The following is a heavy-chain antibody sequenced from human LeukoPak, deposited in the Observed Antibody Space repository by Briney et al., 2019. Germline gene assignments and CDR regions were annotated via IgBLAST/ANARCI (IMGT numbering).Heavy chain of an antibody. CDR1: GYTFTSYG. Sequence: ASVKVSCKASGYTFTSYGISWVRQAPGQGLEWMGWISAYNGNTNYAQKFQGRVTMTRDTSISTAYMELSRLRSDDTAVYYCARGREYYDYVWGSYRTNAFDIWGQGTMVTVSS. D-gene: IGHD3-16*02. CDR3: ARGREYYDYVWGSYRTNAFDI. V-gene: IGHV1-18*01. CDR2: ISAYNGNT. J-gene: IGHJ3*02.